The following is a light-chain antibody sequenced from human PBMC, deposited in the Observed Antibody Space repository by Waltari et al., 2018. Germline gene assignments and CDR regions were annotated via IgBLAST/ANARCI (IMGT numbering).Light chain of an antibody. CDR2: DTT. J-gene: IGLJ1*01. CDR1: SSNIGADYD. Sequence: QSVLTQPPSVSGAPGQRVTISCTGGSSNIGADYDVHWYQQVPGTAPKLLIFDTTNRPSGVPNRCSCSKSGTSSFLAITGLQPEEEADYYCQSYDSGLSGWRVFGTGTKVTVL. CDR3: QSYDSGLSGWRV. V-gene: IGLV1-40*01.